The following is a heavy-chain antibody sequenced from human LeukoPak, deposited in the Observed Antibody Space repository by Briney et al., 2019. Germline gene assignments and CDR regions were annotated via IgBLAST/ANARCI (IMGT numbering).Heavy chain of an antibody. V-gene: IGHV4-34*01. Sequence: PSETLSLTCAVYGGSFSGYYWSWVRQPPGKGLEWIGEINHSGSTNYNPSLKSRVTISVDTSKTQFSLKLSSVIAADTAVYYCARATVNYYGSGSYPLYYFDYWGQGTLVTVSS. CDR1: GGSFSGYY. CDR2: INHSGST. D-gene: IGHD3-10*01. CDR3: ARATVNYYGSGSYPLYYFDY. J-gene: IGHJ4*02.